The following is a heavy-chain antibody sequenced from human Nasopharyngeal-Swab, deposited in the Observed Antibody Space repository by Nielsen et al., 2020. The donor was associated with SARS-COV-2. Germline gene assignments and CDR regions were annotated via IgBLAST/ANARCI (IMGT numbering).Heavy chain of an antibody. D-gene: IGHD4-23*01. CDR3: ARDFGGQSDY. J-gene: IGHJ4*02. CDR1: GLPFSTYT. V-gene: IGHV3-23*01. CDR2: INGNGFDK. Sequence: GESLQISCAVSGLPFSTYTLSWVRQAPGKGLDWVSTINGNGFDKDSAGSVKGRFTISRDNSKNTLYLQMNSLRAEDTAVYYCARDFGGQSDYWGQGTLVTVSS.